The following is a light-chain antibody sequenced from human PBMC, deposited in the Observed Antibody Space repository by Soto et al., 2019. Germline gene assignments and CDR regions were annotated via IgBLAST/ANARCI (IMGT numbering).Light chain of an antibody. CDR3: QQYNNWPPT. Sequence: EVVMTQSPATLSVSPGETATLSCRASQSVNNNFAWYQQKPGQAPRLLISGASTRATGIPARFSGSGSGTEFTLTISSLQSEDFAVYYCQQYNNWPPTFGGGTKVDIK. J-gene: IGKJ4*01. CDR2: GAS. V-gene: IGKV3-15*01. CDR1: QSVNNN.